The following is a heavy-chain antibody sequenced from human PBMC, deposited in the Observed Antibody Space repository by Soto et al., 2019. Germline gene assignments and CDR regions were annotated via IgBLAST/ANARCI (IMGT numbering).Heavy chain of an antibody. CDR3: ARRSGYYPVYYYYGMDV. CDR2: IIPIFGTA. J-gene: IGHJ6*02. Sequence: QVQLVQSGAEVKKPGSSVKVSCKASGGTFSSYAISWVRQAPGQGLEWMGGIIPIFGTANYAQKFQGRVTITADKSTSKAYMELSSLRSEDTAVYYCARRSGYYPVYYYYGMDVWGQGTTVTVSS. V-gene: IGHV1-69*06. D-gene: IGHD3-3*01. CDR1: GGTFSSYA.